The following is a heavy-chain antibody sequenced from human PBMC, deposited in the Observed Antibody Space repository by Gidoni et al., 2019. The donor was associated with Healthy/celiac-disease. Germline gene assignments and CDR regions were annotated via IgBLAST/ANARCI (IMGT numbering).Heavy chain of an antibody. D-gene: IGHD2-21*01. CDR2: INHSGST. J-gene: IGHJ4*02. V-gene: IGHV4-34*01. Sequence: QVQLQQWGAGLLKPSATLSLTCAVYGGFFIGYYWSWIRQPPGKGLEWIGEINHSGSTNYNPSLKSRVTISVDTSKNQFSLKLSSVTAADTAVYYCARGDRTPVEYWGQGTLVTVSS. CDR1: GGFFIGYY. CDR3: ARGDRTPVEY.